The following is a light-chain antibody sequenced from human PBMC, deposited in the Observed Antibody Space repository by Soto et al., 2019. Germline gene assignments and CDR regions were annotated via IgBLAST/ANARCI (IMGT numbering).Light chain of an antibody. CDR3: QQYGSSGT. V-gene: IGKV3-20*01. CDR1: QSVSSSY. J-gene: IGKJ1*01. Sequence: EIVLTQSPGTLSLSPGERATLPCRASQSVSSSYLAWYQQKPGQAPXVLIYGASNRATGIPDRFSGSGSGTDFTLTISRLEPEDFAVYYCQQYGSSGTFGQGTKVDIK. CDR2: GAS.